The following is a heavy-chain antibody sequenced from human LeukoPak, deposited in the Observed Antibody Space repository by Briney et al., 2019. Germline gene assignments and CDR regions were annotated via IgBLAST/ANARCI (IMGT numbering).Heavy chain of an antibody. CDR3: ARTPEWLPVDY. CDR2: IYYSGST. D-gene: IGHD3-3*01. Sequence: SQTLSLTCTVSGGSISSGGYYWSWIRQHPGKGLEWIGYIYYSGSTYYNPSLKSRVTISVDTSKNQFSLKLSSVTTADTAVYYCARTPEWLPVDYWGQGTLVTVSS. V-gene: IGHV4-31*03. CDR1: GGSISSGGYY. J-gene: IGHJ4*02.